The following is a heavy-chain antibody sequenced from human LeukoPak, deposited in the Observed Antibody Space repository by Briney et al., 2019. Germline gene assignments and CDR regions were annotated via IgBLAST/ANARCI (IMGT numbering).Heavy chain of an antibody. V-gene: IGHV1-8*01. CDR1: GYTFTSYD. D-gene: IGHD3-3*01. Sequence: ASVKVSCKASGYTFTSYDINWVRQATGQGLEWMGWMNPNSGNTGYAQKFQGRVTMTRNTSISTAYMVLSSLRSEDTAVYYCARGQDTTYYDFWSGYFFPNWFDPWGQGTLVTVSS. CDR2: MNPNSGNT. CDR3: ARGQDTTYYDFWSGYFFPNWFDP. J-gene: IGHJ5*02.